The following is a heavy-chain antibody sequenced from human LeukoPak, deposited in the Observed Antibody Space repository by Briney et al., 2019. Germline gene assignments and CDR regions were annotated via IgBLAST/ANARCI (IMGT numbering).Heavy chain of an antibody. CDR2: LSWHSGSI. CDR1: GFKFA. V-gene: IGHV3-9*01. J-gene: IGHJ4*02. CDR3: AKETKVGENLYFFDY. Sequence: PGGSLRLSCVASGFKFAMDWVRQAPGKGLERVSGLSWHSGSIGYADSVKGRFIISRDNPKNSLYLEMNSLRPEDSALYYCAKETKVGENLYFFDYWGRGTLVTVSS. D-gene: IGHD1-26*01.